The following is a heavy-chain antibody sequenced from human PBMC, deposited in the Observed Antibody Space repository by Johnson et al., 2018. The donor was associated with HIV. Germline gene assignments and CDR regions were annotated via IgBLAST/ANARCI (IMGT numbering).Heavy chain of an antibody. D-gene: IGHD2-2*01. CDR1: GFTVSSNY. V-gene: IGHV3-20*04. J-gene: IGHJ3*02. CDR3: ARGKGASVGLDAFDI. Sequence: VQLVESGGGLVQPGGSLRLSCAASGFTVSSNYMSWVRQAPGKGLEWVSGISWNGGDTGYADSVRGRFTISRDNAKNSLYLQTNSLRVEDTAFYYCARGKGASVGLDAFDIWGQGTMVTVSS. CDR2: ISWNGGDT.